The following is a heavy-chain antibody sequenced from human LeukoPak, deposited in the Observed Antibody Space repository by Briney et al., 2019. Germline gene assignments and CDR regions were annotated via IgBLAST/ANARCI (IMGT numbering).Heavy chain of an antibody. V-gene: IGHV3-30*03. Sequence: PGGSLRLSSAASGFTFTDYGIHWVRQAPGKGLEWVAVISYDGGNKNYADSVKGRFTISRDNSKNTLYLQMDSLRVDDTALYSCTTFNMWGLGTMVTVSS. J-gene: IGHJ3*02. CDR3: TTFNM. CDR1: GFTFTDYG. CDR2: ISYDGGNK.